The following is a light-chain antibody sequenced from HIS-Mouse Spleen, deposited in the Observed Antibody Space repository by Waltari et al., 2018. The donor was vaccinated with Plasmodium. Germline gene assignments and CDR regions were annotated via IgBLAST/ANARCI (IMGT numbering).Light chain of an antibody. CDR2: SNN. J-gene: IGLJ2*01. CDR1: SSNIGSNT. CDR3: AAWDDSLNGPV. V-gene: IGLV1-44*01. Sequence: QSVLTQPPSASGTPGQRVTISCSGSSSNIGSNTVNCYQQLPGTAPNLLIYSNNRAPYGVPCRLSGAKSGTAASLAISGRQSEDEADYYCAAWDDSLNGPVFGGGTKLTVL.